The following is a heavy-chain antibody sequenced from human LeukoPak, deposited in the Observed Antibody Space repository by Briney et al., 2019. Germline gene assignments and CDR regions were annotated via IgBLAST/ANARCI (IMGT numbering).Heavy chain of an antibody. CDR3: TSLRLT. V-gene: IGHV3-73*01. CDR1: GFTLSGSA. D-gene: IGHD4-17*01. Sequence: PGGSLRPSCAASGFTLSGSAMHWVRQASGKGLEWVGHIRSKANNYATAYATSVKGRFTISRDDSKSTAYLQMNSLKTEDTAVYYCTSLRLTWGQGTLVTVSS. CDR2: IRSKANNYAT. J-gene: IGHJ5*02.